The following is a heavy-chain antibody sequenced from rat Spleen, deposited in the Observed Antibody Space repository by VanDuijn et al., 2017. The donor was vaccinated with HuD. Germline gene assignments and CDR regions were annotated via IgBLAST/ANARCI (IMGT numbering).Heavy chain of an antibody. CDR1: GITFNNYW. Sequence: EVQLVESGGGLVQPGSPLKLSCAASGITFNNYWMTWIRQAPGKGLEWVASISNIDDTYYSDSVKGRFSISRDNAKSTLYLQMNSLRSEDTATYYCSPLPGYNLDHWGQGVMVTASS. D-gene: IGHD1-4*01. CDR3: SPLPGYNLDH. J-gene: IGHJ2*01. V-gene: IGHV5-31*01. CDR2: ISNIDDT.